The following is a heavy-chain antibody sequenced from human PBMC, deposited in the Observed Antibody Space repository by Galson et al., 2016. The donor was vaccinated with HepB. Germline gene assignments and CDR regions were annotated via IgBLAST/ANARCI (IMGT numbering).Heavy chain of an antibody. CDR2: ISGSGGST. CDR1: GFTFSSYA. V-gene: IGHV3-23*01. Sequence: SLRLSCAASGFTFSSYAMSWVRQAPGKGLEWVSAISGSGGSTYYADSVKGRFTISRDNSKNTLYLQMNSLRAEDTAVYYCAKGASMGWLQLQASYFDYWGQGTLVTVSS. CDR3: AKGASMGWLQLQASYFDY. D-gene: IGHD5-24*01. J-gene: IGHJ4*02.